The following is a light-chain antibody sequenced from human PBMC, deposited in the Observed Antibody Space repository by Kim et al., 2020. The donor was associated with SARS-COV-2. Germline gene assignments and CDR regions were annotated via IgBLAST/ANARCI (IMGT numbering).Light chain of an antibody. J-gene: IGLJ1*01. CDR2: GHT. V-gene: IGLV1-40*01. CDR3: QSYDSSLNSYV. CDR1: FSNIGAGYD. Sequence: QGVTISCTGTFSNIGAGYDVHWYQQVPGAAPKLLIYGHTNRPSGVPDRFSGSKSDTSASLAITGLQPEDEADYYCQSYDSSLNSYVFGTGTKVTVL.